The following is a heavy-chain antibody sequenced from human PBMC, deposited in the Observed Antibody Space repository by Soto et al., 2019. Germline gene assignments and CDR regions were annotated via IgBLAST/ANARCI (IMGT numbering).Heavy chain of an antibody. D-gene: IGHD1-7*01. V-gene: IGHV1-18*01. CDR3: ARGRTRALDY. CDR2: ISTYNGNP. CDR1: GYIFTSQG. J-gene: IGHJ4*02. Sequence: QIQLVQSGAEVKKPGASVKVSCKASGYIFTSQGISWVRQAPGQGLEWMGWISTYNGNPNYAQKLQGRVTMTTDTSTGTAFLELRSVTSDDTAVYYCARGRTRALDYWGQGTPVIVSS.